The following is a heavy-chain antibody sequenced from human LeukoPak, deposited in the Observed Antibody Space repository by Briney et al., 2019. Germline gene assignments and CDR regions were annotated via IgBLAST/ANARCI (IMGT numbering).Heavy chain of an antibody. V-gene: IGHV1-69*05. CDR1: GGTLSSYA. J-gene: IGHJ5*02. Sequence: GASVKVSCKASGGTLSSYAISWVRQAPGQGLEWMGGIIPIFGTANYAQKFQGRVTITTDESTSTAYMELSSLRSEDTAVYYCARASGSGSYYPFFDPWGQGTLVTVSS. D-gene: IGHD3-10*01. CDR3: ARASGSGSYYPFFDP. CDR2: IIPIFGTA.